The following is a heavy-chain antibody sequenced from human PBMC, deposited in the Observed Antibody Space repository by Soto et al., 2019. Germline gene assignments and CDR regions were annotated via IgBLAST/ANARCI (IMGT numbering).Heavy chain of an antibody. D-gene: IGHD3-16*01. CDR2: IYPTGTT. V-gene: IGHV4-30-2*01. CDR1: EGSGGSGCYC. Sequence: SRPCPFAEGSGGSGCYCWLWIRQTPGKGLEWIGYIYPTGTTYYSPSLKNRATLSIDTSQNQFSLQLTSVTAADTAVYYCARAPPGPAPRWGVWGHGTTVTGSS. CDR3: ARAPPGPAPRWGV. J-gene: IGHJ6*01.